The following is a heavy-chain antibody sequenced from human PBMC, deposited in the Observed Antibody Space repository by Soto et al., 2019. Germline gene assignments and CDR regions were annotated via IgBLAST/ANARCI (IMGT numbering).Heavy chain of an antibody. J-gene: IGHJ2*01. CDR1: GYTLTELS. D-gene: IGHD2-2*01. V-gene: IGHV1-24*01. CDR3: ATARLYCSSTSCYLGLGWYFDL. Sequence: QVQLVQSGAEVKKPGASVKVSCKVSGYTLTELSMHWVRQAPGKGLEWMGGFDPEDGETIYAQKFQGRVTMTEDTSTDTAYMELSSLRYEDTAVYYCATARLYCSSTSCYLGLGWYFDLWGRGTLVTVSS. CDR2: FDPEDGET.